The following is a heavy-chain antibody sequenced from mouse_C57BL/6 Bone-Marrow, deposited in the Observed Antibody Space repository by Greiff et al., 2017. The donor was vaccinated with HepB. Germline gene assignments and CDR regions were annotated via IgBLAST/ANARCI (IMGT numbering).Heavy chain of an antibody. CDR3: TRDSQPHWCFDV. CDR1: GFTFSDAW. V-gene: IGHV6-6*01. CDR2: IRNKANNHAT. Sequence: EVKLVESGGGLVQPGGSMKLSCAASGFTFSDAWMDWVRQSPEKGLEWVAEIRNKANNHATYYAESVKGRFTISRDDSKSSVYLQMNSLRAEDTGIYYCTRDSQPHWCFDVWGTGTTVTVSS. D-gene: IGHD6-1*01. J-gene: IGHJ1*03.